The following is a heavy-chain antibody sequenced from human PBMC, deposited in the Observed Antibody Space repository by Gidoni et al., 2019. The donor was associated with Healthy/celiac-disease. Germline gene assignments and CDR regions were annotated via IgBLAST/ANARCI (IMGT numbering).Heavy chain of an antibody. CDR2: IWYDGSNK. V-gene: IGHV3-33*01. CDR1: GFSFSSSG. Sequence: QVQLVASGGGVVQPGRYLRLSCAASGFSFSSSGLHWVRQAPGKGLEWVAVIWYDGSNKYYADAVKGRFTISRDNSKNTLYLQMNSLGAEDTAVYYCARVGGSGSYYFDYWGQGTLVTVSS. J-gene: IGHJ4*02. D-gene: IGHD3-10*01. CDR3: ARVGGSGSYYFDY.